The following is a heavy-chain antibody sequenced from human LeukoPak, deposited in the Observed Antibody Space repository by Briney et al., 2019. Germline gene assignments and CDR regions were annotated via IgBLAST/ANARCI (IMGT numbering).Heavy chain of an antibody. J-gene: IGHJ2*01. D-gene: IGHD3/OR15-3a*01. CDR2: IKQDGSEK. V-gene: IGHV3-7*03. Sequence: PGGSLRLSCAASGFSFSSYWMSWVRQAPGKGLEWVANIKQDGSEKYYVDSVKGRFTISRDNSKNTLYLQMNSLRAEDTAVYYCAKDWTGTKPFDLWGRGTLVTVSS. CDR3: AKDWTGTKPFDL. CDR1: GFSFSSYW.